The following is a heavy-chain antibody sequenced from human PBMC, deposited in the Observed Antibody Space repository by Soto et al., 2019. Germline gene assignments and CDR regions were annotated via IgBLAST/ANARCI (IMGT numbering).Heavy chain of an antibody. J-gene: IGHJ4*02. CDR1: GGSISSYY. V-gene: IGHV4-59*01. Sequence: PSETLSLTCTVSGGSISSYYWSWIRQPPGKGLEWIGYIYYSGSTNYNPSLKSRVTISVDTSKNQFSLKLSSVTAADTAVYYCASASPANYYGSGSAFYYWGQGTLVTVSS. CDR2: IYYSGST. CDR3: ASASPANYYGSGSAFYY. D-gene: IGHD3-10*01.